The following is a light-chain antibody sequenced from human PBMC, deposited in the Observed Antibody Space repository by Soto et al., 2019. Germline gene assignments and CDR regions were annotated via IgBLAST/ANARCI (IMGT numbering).Light chain of an antibody. J-gene: IGKJ3*01. CDR1: QSVSSNN. Sequence: EMLLTQYPGTLSLSPGERATLSCRASQSVSSNNLAWYQQRPGQAPRVVIYGASTRATGIPERFSGSGSGTDFTLTISRLEPEDFAVYYCQQYGRSPFTFGPGTKVDIK. V-gene: IGKV3-20*01. CDR3: QQYGRSPFT. CDR2: GAS.